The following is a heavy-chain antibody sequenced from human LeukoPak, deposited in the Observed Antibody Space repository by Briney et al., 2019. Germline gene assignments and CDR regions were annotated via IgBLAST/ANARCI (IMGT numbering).Heavy chain of an antibody. CDR2: ISSTGSTI. CDR3: ASLHRGIAVAGTTV. D-gene: IGHD6-19*01. J-gene: IGHJ4*02. V-gene: IGHV3-48*03. Sequence: GSLRLSCAASGFTFSDYEMNWVRQAPGKGLEWVSYISSTGSTIYYADSVKGRFTISRDNAKNSLYLQMNSLRAEDTAVYYCASLHRGIAVAGTTVWGQGTLVTVSS. CDR1: GFTFSDYE.